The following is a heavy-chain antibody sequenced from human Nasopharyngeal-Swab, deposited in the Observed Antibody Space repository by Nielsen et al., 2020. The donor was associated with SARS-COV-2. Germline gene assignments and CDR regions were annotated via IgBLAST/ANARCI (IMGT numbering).Heavy chain of an antibody. J-gene: IGHJ4*02. CDR1: GGSISSYY. V-gene: IGHV4-34*01. CDR2: INHSGST. CDR3: ARGRWIQLWLPYY. D-gene: IGHD5-18*01. Sequence: SETLSLTCTVSGGSISSYYWSWIRQPPGKGLEWIGEINHSGSTNYNPSLKSRVTISVDTSKNQFSLKLSSVTAADTAVYYCARGRWIQLWLPYYWGQGTLVTVSS.